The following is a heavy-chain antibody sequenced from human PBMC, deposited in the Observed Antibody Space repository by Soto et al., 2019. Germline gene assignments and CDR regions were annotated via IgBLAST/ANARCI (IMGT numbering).Heavy chain of an antibody. D-gene: IGHD6-19*01. Sequence: PSQTLSLTCAISVDSVSSTSTAWSWIRQSPSRGLEWLGRTYYRSNWYSDYAVSVKSRITINPDTSKNQFSLQLKSVTPEDTAVYYCARGSYYSGWVWGQGTLVTVSS. CDR3: ARGSYYSGWV. CDR1: VDSVSSTSTA. CDR2: TYYRSNWYS. V-gene: IGHV6-1*01. J-gene: IGHJ4*02.